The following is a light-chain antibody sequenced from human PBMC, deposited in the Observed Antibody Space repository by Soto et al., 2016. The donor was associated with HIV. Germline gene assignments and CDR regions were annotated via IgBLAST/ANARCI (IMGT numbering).Light chain of an antibody. J-gene: IGLJ3*02. CDR1: DIGSKN. CDR3: QVWDSSSDHWV. CDR2: DDD. Sequence: SYVLPQPPSVSVAPGKTARITCGGNDIGSKNVHWYQQKPGQAPVLVVYDDDDRPSGIPERFSGSSSGNTATLTISRVEIGDEADYYCQVWDSSSDHWVFGGGTKLTVL. V-gene: IGLV3-21*03.